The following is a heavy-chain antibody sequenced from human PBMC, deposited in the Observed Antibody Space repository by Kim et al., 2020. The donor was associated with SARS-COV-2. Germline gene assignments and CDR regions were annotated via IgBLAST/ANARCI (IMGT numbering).Heavy chain of an antibody. CDR1: GYTFTSYG. V-gene: IGHV1-18*01. J-gene: IGHJ6*03. Sequence: ASVKVSCKASGYTFTSYGISWVRQAPGQGLEWMGWISAYNGNTNYAQKLQGRVTMTTDTSTSTAYMELRSLRSDDTAVYYCARDPLDSGYDWANIYYYYYMDVWGKGTTVTVSS. D-gene: IGHD5-12*01. CDR3: ARDPLDSGYDWANIYYYYYMDV. CDR2: ISAYNGNT.